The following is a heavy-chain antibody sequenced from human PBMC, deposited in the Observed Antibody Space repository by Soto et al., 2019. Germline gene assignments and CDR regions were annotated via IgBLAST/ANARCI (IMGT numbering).Heavy chain of an antibody. CDR1: GGTFSSYA. Sequence: GASVKVSCKASGGTFSSYAISWVRQAPGQGLEWMGGIIPIFGTANYAQKFQGRVTITADESTSTAYMELSSLRSEDTAVYYCARDRGIAARHSYYYYGMDVWGQGTTVTVSS. J-gene: IGHJ6*02. D-gene: IGHD6-6*01. CDR3: ARDRGIAARHSYYYYGMDV. V-gene: IGHV1-69*13. CDR2: IIPIFGTA.